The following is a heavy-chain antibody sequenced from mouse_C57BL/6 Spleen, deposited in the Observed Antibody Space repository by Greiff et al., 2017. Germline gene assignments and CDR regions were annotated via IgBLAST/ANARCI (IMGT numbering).Heavy chain of an antibody. D-gene: IGHD1-1*01. Sequence: VQLQQSGPELVKPGASVKISCKASGYSFTSYYIHWVQQRPGQGLEWIGWIYPGSGNTTYNEKFKGKATLTADTSSSTAYMQLSSLTSEDSAVDYGALITTVVRPLDYWGQGTTLTVSS. CDR2: IYPGSGNT. V-gene: IGHV1-66*01. CDR1: GYSFTSYY. CDR3: ALITTVVRPLDY. J-gene: IGHJ2*01.